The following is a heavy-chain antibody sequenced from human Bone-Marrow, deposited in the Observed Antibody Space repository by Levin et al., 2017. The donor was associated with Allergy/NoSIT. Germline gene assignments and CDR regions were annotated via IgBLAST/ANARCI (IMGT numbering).Heavy chain of an antibody. Sequence: VASVKVSCKASGYTLTDYHLHWVRQTPGQGLEWVGWLTPNSGGATYAQKFQGRVAMTRDTSINTAYMEVSRLTSDDTAVYYCARGGGSGRYKNFDSWGQGTLVTVSS. CDR1: GYTLTDYH. J-gene: IGHJ4*02. CDR2: LTPNSGGA. CDR3: ARGGGSGRYKNFDS. D-gene: IGHD3-10*01. V-gene: IGHV1-2*02.